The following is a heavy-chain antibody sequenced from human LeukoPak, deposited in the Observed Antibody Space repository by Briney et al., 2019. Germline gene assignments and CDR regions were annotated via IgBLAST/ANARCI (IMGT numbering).Heavy chain of an antibody. CDR2: IIPIFGTA. Sequence: GASVKVSCKASGGTFSSYAISWVRQAPGQGLEWMGGIIPIFGTANYAQKFQGRVTITTDESTSTAYMELSSLRSEDTAVYYCASLGVSAAGRALGYWGQGTLVTVSS. CDR3: ASLGVSAAGRALGY. J-gene: IGHJ4*02. V-gene: IGHV1-69*05. CDR1: GGTFSSYA. D-gene: IGHD6-13*01.